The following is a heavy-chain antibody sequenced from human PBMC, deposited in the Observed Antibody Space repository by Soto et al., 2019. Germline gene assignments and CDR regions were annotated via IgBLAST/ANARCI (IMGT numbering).Heavy chain of an antibody. V-gene: IGHV4-39*01. Sequence: QLQLQESGPGLVKPSETLSLTCTVSGGSISSSSYYWGWIRQPPGKGLEWIGSIYYSGSTYYNPSLKSRVTISVDTSKNQFSLKLSSVTAADTAVYYCARQYMYCSGGSCYVYWGQGTLVTVSS. D-gene: IGHD2-15*01. CDR3: ARQYMYCSGGSCYVY. J-gene: IGHJ4*02. CDR2: IYYSGST. CDR1: GGSISSSSYY.